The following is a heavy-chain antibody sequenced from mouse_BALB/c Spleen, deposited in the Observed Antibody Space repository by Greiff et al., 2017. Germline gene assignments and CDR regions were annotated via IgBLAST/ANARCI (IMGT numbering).Heavy chain of an antibody. CDR2: IDPANGNT. CDR1: GFNIKDTY. V-gene: IGHV14-3*02. CDR3: AREGNYWFAD. J-gene: IGHJ3*01. Sequence: VHVKQSGAELVKPGASVKLSCTASGFNIKDTYMHWVKQRPEQGLEWIGRIDPANGNTKYDPKFQGKATITADTSSNTAYLQLSSLTSEDTAVYYCAREGNYWFADWGQGTLVTVSA. D-gene: IGHD2-1*01.